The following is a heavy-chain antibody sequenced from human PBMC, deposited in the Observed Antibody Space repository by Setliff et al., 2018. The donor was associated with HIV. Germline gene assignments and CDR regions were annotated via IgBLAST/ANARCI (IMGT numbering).Heavy chain of an antibody. J-gene: IGHJ4*02. CDR2: IYPNESP. CDR3: TGDYNSGSYRFDY. V-gene: IGHV4-4*08. D-gene: IGHD3-10*01. CDR1: GGSINNYY. Sequence: PSETLSLTCTVSGGSINNYYWSWIRQPPGKGLEWIGYIYPNESPDYPSGNIVYNPSFRSRVTLSLDTSKNQFSLKLTSVTAADAAVYYCTGDYNSGSYRFDYWGQGTPVTVSS.